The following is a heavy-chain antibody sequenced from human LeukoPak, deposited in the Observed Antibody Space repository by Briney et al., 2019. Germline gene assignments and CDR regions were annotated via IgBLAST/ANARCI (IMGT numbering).Heavy chain of an antibody. Sequence: ASVKVSCKASGYTFNSYGISWVRQAPGQGLEWMGWISAHNGNTNYEEKVQGRVTMTTDTYTSTAYMELRSLRSDDTAVYYCARDKGTVATYYYYYMDVWGKGTTVTVSS. V-gene: IGHV1-18*01. J-gene: IGHJ6*03. CDR1: GYTFNSYG. CDR2: ISAHNGNT. D-gene: IGHD6-19*01. CDR3: ARDKGTVATYYYYYMDV.